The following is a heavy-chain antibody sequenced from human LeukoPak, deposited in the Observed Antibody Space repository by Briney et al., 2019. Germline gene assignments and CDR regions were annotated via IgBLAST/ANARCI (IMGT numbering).Heavy chain of an antibody. Sequence: GGSLRLSCAASGFTFSSYAMSWVRQAPGKGLEWVSAISGSGGNTYYADSVKGRFTISRDNSKNTLYLQMNSLRAEDTAVYYCAKVSQLLWFGELNWFDPWGQGTLVTVSS. D-gene: IGHD3-10*01. CDR3: AKVSQLLWFGELNWFDP. CDR1: GFTFSSYA. J-gene: IGHJ5*02. V-gene: IGHV3-23*01. CDR2: ISGSGGNT.